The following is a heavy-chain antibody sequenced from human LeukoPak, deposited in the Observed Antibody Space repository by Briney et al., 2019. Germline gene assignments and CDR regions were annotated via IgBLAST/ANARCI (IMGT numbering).Heavy chain of an antibody. CDR3: ASLSYYDILTGFSVPDY. D-gene: IGHD3-9*01. CDR2: IKQDGSEK. J-gene: IGHJ4*02. CDR1: GFTFSSYW. Sequence: GGSLRLSCAASGFTFSSYWMSWVRQAPGKGLEWVANIKQDGSEKYYVDSVKGRFTISRDNAKNSLYLQMNSLRAEDTAVYYCASLSYYDILTGFSVPDYWGQGTLVTVSS. V-gene: IGHV3-7*01.